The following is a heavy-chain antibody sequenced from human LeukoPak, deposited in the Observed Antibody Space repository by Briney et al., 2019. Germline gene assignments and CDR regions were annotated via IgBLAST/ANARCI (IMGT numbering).Heavy chain of an antibody. J-gene: IGHJ6*03. CDR2: INPTNGST. Sequence: ASVKVSCKASGYTFTSYYMHWVRQAPGQGLEWMGIINPTNGSTSYAQKFQGRVTMTRDMSTSTVFMELSSLRSEDTAVYYCARVDRYHYYLDVWGKGTTVTVSS. CDR3: ARVDRYHYYLDV. CDR1: GYTFTSYY. V-gene: IGHV1-46*01.